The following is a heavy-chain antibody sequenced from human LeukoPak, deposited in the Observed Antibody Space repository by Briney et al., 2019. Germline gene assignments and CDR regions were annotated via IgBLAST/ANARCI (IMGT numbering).Heavy chain of an antibody. V-gene: IGHV4-4*07. CDR2: IYTSGT. J-gene: IGHJ4*02. CDR1: GGSISSYY. D-gene: IGHD2-21*02. Sequence: SETLSLTCTISGGSISSYYWNWIRQPAGKGLEWIGRIYTSGTIYNPSLKSRVAILLDRSKNQFSLRLSSVTAADTAIYYCARGWRLNPVHWGQGTLVTVSS. CDR3: ARGWRLNPVH.